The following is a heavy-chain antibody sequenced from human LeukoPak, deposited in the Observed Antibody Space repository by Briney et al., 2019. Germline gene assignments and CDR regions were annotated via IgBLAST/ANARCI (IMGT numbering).Heavy chain of an antibody. V-gene: IGHV3-7*01. J-gene: IGHJ6*03. CDR1: GFTFSSYW. CDR2: IKQDGSEK. CDR3: ATLLLPGRRDYYYYMDV. Sequence: PGGSLRLSCAASGFTFSSYWMSWVRQAPGKGLEWVANIKQDGSEKYYVDSVKGRFTISRDNAKNSLYLQMNSLRAEDTAVYYCATLLLPGRRDYYYYMDVWGKGTTVTVSS. D-gene: IGHD3-22*01.